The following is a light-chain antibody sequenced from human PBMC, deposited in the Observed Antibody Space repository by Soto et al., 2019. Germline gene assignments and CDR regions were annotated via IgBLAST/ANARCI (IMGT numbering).Light chain of an antibody. CDR3: HHRGSRPPIT. V-gene: IGKV3-11*02. CDR2: DAS. CDR1: QRVGTI. J-gene: IGKJ5*01. Sequence: IVLTRSPATLSLSPAERATLSCRASQRVGTILAWYQQKPGRAPRLLIYDASSRATGIPARFSGSGSGRNFNLPISSIVPQDYSADYYHHRGSRPPITFGQGTRLEIK.